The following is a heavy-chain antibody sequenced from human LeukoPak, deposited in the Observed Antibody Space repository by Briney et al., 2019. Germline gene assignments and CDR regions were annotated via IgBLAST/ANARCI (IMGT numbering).Heavy chain of an antibody. Sequence: GGSLRLSCTASGFTLSTYAMSWVRQAPGKGLEWVSLISGNTGSTYYADSVKGRFTISRDNSKNTLYLQMNSLRAEDTAVYYCAKVYYSGMDYWGQGTLVTVSS. J-gene: IGHJ4*02. CDR2: ISGNTGST. V-gene: IGHV3-23*01. D-gene: IGHD1-26*01. CDR3: AKVYYSGMDY. CDR1: GFTLSTYA.